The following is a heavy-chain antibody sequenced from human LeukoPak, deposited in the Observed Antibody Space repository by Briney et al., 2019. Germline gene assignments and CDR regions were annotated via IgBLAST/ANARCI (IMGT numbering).Heavy chain of an antibody. CDR2: INARGDT. CDR3: ARGQVPAAWGYNWFDP. Sequence: SETLSLTCAVYGWSFNDYYWNWIRQPPGKGLEWIGEINARGDTNYNPSLKSRVTISVDTSKKQFSLRLTSMIAADTALYYCARGQVPAAWGYNWFDPWGQGTLVTVSS. V-gene: IGHV4-34*01. J-gene: IGHJ5*02. D-gene: IGHD2-2*01. CDR1: GWSFNDYY.